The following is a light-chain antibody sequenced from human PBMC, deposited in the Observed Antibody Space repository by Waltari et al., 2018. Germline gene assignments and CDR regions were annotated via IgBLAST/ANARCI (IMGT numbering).Light chain of an antibody. Sequence: QSILTQPPSVSAAPGQKVTISSSSGSPTIANWPLSWHQQLPGTAPKLVIYDNDKRPSGVSGRFSGSKSGASATLGISGLQTGDEAVYYCGTWDSSLRSALFGGGTNLTVL. V-gene: IGLV1-51*01. CDR1: SPTIANWP. CDR2: DND. J-gene: IGLJ2*01. CDR3: GTWDSSLRSAL.